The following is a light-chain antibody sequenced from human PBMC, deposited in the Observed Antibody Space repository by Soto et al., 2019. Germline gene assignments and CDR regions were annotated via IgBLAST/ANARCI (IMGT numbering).Light chain of an antibody. J-gene: IGKJ4*01. V-gene: IGKV3-11*01. Sequence: EIVLTQSPATLSLSPGERATLSCRASQSVSSYLAWYQQKPGQAPRLLIYDASNRATGIPARFSGSGSGKEFTLTVSSLEPEDFALYYCQQRSNWPLTFGGRTKVEIK. CDR1: QSVSSY. CDR3: QQRSNWPLT. CDR2: DAS.